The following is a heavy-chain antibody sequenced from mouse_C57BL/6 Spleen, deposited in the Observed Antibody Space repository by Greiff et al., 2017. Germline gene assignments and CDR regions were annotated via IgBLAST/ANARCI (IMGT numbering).Heavy chain of an antibody. CDR3: ARRDGYYVYAMDY. V-gene: IGHV1-54*01. CDR1: GYAFTNYL. D-gene: IGHD2-3*01. Sequence: VQLQQSGAELVRPGTSVKVSCKASGYAFTNYLIEWVKQRPGQGLEWIGVINPGSGGTNYNEKFKGKATLTADKSSSTAYMQLSSLTSEDSAVYFCARRDGYYVYAMDYWGQGTSVTVSS. J-gene: IGHJ4*01. CDR2: INPGSGGT.